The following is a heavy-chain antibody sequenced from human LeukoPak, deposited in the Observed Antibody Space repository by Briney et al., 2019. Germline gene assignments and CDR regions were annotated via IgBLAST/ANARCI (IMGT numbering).Heavy chain of an antibody. J-gene: IGHJ1*01. D-gene: IGHD3-22*01. CDR2: IYYSGST. Sequence: SETLSPTCTVSGGSISSSSYYWGWIRQPPGKGLEWIGSIYYSGSTYYNPSLKSRVTISVDTSKNQFSLKLSSVTAADTAVYYCARPSSGYYSPLYFQHWGQGTLVTVSS. CDR3: ARPSSGYYSPLYFQH. V-gene: IGHV4-39*01. CDR1: GGSISSSSYY.